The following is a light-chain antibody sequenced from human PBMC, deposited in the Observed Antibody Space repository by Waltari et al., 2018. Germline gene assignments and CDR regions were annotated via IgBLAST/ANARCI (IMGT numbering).Light chain of an antibody. CDR2: AAS. V-gene: IGKV1-39*01. J-gene: IGKJ2*01. Sequence: DIQSTQSPSSLSASVGDRVTITCRASQTIGSYLIWYQHKPGKAPKVLIYAASSLQSGVPSRFSGSGSGTDFTLTISSLQPEDFATYYCHQTYSSPQTFGQGTKLEIK. CDR1: QTIGSY. CDR3: HQTYSSPQT.